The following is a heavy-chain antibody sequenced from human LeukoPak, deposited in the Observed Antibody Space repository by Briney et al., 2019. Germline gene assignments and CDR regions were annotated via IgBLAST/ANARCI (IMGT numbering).Heavy chain of an antibody. CDR3: AKARYDGEVMIAATDY. CDR2: ISYDGSNK. Sequence: GGSLRLSCPASGFTFSSYGMHWVRQAPGKGLEWVAFISYDGSNKYYADSVKGRFTVSRDNSKNTLYLQMNNLRADDTAVYYCAKARYDGEVMIAATDYWGQGTLVTVSS. D-gene: IGHD2-15*01. J-gene: IGHJ4*02. V-gene: IGHV3-30*02. CDR1: GFTFSSYG.